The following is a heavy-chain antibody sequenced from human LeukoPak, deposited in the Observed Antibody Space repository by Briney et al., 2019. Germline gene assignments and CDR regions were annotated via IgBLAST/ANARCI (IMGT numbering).Heavy chain of an antibody. CDR2: INGTAINT. Sequence: GGSLRLSCAASGFTTMNSAMNWVRQAPGKGLEWVSAINGTAINTDYADSVKGRFTISRDYSKNTLYLQMNSLRAEDTAVYYCARVPSYNWFDPWGQGTLVTVSS. J-gene: IGHJ5*02. V-gene: IGHV3-23*01. CDR3: ARVPSYNWFDP. CDR1: GFTTMNSA.